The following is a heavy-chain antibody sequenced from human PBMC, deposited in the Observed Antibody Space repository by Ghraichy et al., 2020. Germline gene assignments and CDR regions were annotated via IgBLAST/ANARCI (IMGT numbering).Heavy chain of an antibody. V-gene: IGHV3-23*01. CDR3: AKDVLSIHYYGMDV. Sequence: GGSLRLSCAASGFTFSSYGMNWVRQAPGKGLEWVSAINNRGVTTYYADSVKGRFTISRDNSKNTLYMQMNSLRAEDTAVYYCAKDVLSIHYYGMDVWGQGTTVTVSS. D-gene: IGHD2-15*01. CDR2: INNRGVTT. J-gene: IGHJ6*02. CDR1: GFTFSSYG.